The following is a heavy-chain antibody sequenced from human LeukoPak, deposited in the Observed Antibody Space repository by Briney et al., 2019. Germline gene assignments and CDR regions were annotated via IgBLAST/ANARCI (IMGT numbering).Heavy chain of an antibody. Sequence: PGGSLRLSCAASQFTFSNYWMSWVRQAPGKGLEWVAHIKQDGSQEQYVGSVKGRFTISRDNAKNSLYLQMSGLRAEDTAVYYCAKDGITIFGVPMGWFDPWGRGTLVTVSS. D-gene: IGHD3-3*01. CDR2: IKQDGSQE. J-gene: IGHJ5*02. V-gene: IGHV3-7*03. CDR3: AKDGITIFGVPMGWFDP. CDR1: QFTFSNYW.